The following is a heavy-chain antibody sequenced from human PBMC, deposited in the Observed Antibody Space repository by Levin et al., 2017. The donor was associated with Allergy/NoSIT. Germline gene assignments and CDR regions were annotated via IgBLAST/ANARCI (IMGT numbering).Heavy chain of an antibody. D-gene: IGHD2-8*01. CDR3: ATRSRIMVYAYYYYGMDV. CDR1: EFTFSSYE. V-gene: IGHV3-48*03. Sequence: GGSLRLSCAASEFTFSSYEMNWVRQAPGKGLEWVSYISSSGSTIYYADSVKGRFTISRDNAKNSLYLQMNSLRAEDTAVYYCATRSRIMVYAYYYYGMDVWGQGTTVTVSS. CDR2: ISSSGSTI. J-gene: IGHJ6*02.